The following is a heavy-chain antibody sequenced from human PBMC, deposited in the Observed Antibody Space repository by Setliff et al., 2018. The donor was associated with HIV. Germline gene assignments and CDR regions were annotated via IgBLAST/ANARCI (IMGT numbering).Heavy chain of an antibody. Sequence: PSETLSLTCVVSGGSISSSNWWTYIRQPPGKGLEWIGGVYHTGSTNYNPSLKSRVTISLDTSKNQFSLKLSSVTAADTAVYYCARESPHGGDYILTTYYMDVWGKGTTVTVSS. D-gene: IGHD4-17*01. CDR3: ARESPHGGDYILTTYYMDV. CDR1: GGSISSSNW. J-gene: IGHJ6*03. V-gene: IGHV4-4*02. CDR2: VYHTGST.